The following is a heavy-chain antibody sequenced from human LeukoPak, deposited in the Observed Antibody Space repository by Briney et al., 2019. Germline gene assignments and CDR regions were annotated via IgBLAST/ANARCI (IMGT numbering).Heavy chain of an antibody. J-gene: IGHJ3*02. Sequence: GGSLRLSCAASGFTFDDYGMSWVRQAPGKGLEWVSGINWNGGSTGYADSVKGRFTISRDNSKNTLYLQMNSLRAEDTAVYYCAKVISRSYYYDSSGPTAFDIWGQGTMVTVSS. CDR2: INWNGGST. V-gene: IGHV3-20*04. D-gene: IGHD3-22*01. CDR1: GFTFDDYG. CDR3: AKVISRSYYYDSSGPTAFDI.